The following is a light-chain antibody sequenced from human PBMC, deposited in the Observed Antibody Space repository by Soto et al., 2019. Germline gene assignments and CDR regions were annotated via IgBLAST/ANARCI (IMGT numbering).Light chain of an antibody. CDR3: ATWDDILNGFYV. J-gene: IGLJ1*01. CDR1: TSNIGSNY. V-gene: IGLV1-47*01. CDR2: RNN. Sequence: QSVLTQTPSASGTPGQGVTISCSGSTSNIGSNYVYWYQQLPGTAPKLLIYRNNQRPSVVPDRFSGSKSVTSASLSISGLMSDDEADYFCATWDDILNGFYVFCTGTMVTV.